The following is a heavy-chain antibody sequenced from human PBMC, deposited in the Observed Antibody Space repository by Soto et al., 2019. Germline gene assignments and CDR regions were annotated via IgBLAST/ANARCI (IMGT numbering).Heavy chain of an antibody. Sequence: GGSLRLSCAASGFTVSSNYMSWVRQAPGKGLEWVSVIYSGGSTYYADSVKGRFTISRDNSKNTLYLQMNSLRAEDTAVYYCARELSYYDSSGYPNYGMDVWGQGTTVTVSS. V-gene: IGHV3-53*01. CDR2: IYSGGST. J-gene: IGHJ6*02. CDR1: GFTVSSNY. D-gene: IGHD3-22*01. CDR3: ARELSYYDSSGYPNYGMDV.